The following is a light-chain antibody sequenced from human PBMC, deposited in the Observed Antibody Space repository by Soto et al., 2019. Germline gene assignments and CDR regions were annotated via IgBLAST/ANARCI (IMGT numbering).Light chain of an antibody. CDR1: QSVSSN. J-gene: IGKJ3*01. CDR2: GAS. CDR3: QQYNNWPFT. V-gene: IGKV3-15*01. Sequence: EIVMTQSPATLSVSPGERATLSCRASQSVSSNLAWYQQKPGQAPRLLIYGASTRATGIPARFSGSGSGTEFTLTIRSLQYADFAGYYCQQYNNWPFTFGPGTKVDIK.